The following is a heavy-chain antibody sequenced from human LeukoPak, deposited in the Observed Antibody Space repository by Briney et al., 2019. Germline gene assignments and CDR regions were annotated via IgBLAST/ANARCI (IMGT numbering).Heavy chain of an antibody. V-gene: IGHV4-59*12. Sequence: SETLSLTCTVSGGSISSYYWSWIREPPGKGLEWIGYIYYSGSTNYNPSLKSRVTISVDTSKNQFSLKLSSVTAADTAVYYCARLNWYYYYMDVWGKGTTVTISS. J-gene: IGHJ6*03. D-gene: IGHD1-20*01. CDR3: ARLNWYYYYMDV. CDR1: GGSISSYY. CDR2: IYYSGST.